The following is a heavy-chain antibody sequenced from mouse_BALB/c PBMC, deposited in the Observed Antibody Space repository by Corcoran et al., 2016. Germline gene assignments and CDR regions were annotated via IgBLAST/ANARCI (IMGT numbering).Heavy chain of an antibody. CDR2: ISYDGSN. CDR1: GYSITSGYY. D-gene: IGHD1-1*01. Sequence: DVQLQESGPGLVKPSQSLSLTCSVTGYSITSGYYWNWIRQFPRNKLEWMGYISYDGSNNYNPSLKNRISITRDTSKNQFFLKLNSVTTEDTATYYCARGIITTVVPYAMDYWGQGTSVTVSS. J-gene: IGHJ4*01. V-gene: IGHV3-6*02. CDR3: ARGIITTVVPYAMDY.